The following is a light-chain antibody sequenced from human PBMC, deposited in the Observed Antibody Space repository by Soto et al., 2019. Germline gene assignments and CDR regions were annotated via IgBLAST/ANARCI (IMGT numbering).Light chain of an antibody. Sequence: EIVKTQSPATLTVSPGERATLSGRASQSVRSNIAGDQKKPGQAPRLIMYDASTSATGIPASFSGSGSGTEFTLTIGSLQSEDFAVYYCHQGNNWPLTFGGGTKVEIK. CDR2: DAS. V-gene: IGKV3-15*01. CDR3: HQGNNWPLT. CDR1: QSVRSN. J-gene: IGKJ4*01.